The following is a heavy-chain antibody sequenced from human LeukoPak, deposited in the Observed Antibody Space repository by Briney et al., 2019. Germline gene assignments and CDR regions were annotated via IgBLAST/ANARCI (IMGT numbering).Heavy chain of an antibody. V-gene: IGHV1-2*02. CDR2: INPNSGGT. CDR3: ARRLGGVVKRAFDI. Sequence: ASVKVSCKASGYTFTSYGIIWVRQAPGQGLEWMGWINPNSGGTNYAQKFQGRVTMTRDTSISTAYMELSRLRSDDTAVYYCARRLGGVVKRAFDIWGQGTMLTVSS. CDR1: GYTFTSYG. J-gene: IGHJ3*02. D-gene: IGHD3-3*01.